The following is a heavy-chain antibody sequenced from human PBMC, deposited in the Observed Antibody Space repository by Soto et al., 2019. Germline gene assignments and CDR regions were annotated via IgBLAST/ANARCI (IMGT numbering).Heavy chain of an antibody. D-gene: IGHD6-19*01. Sequence: GGSLRLSCAASGFTFSDFGMSWVRQAPGKGLEWVSVISASGDATYYAASVKGRFTLSRDNSKNTLYLQMNSLTVADTAVYYCAKKLPVYAVDPADYWGQGTQVTVSS. CDR2: ISASGDAT. J-gene: IGHJ4*02. CDR1: GFTFSDFG. V-gene: IGHV3-23*01. CDR3: AKKLPVYAVDPADY.